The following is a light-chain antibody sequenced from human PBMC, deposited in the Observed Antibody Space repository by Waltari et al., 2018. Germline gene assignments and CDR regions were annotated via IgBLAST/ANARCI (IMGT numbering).Light chain of an antibody. Sequence: QLVLTQSPSASASLGASVKLTCTLSSGYSSNIIAWHQQQPQKGPRYLMKFNSDGSHSKGDEIPDRFSGSSSGAERYLTISSLQSEDEADYYCQTGGHGTWVFGGGTKLTVL. J-gene: IGLJ3*02. V-gene: IGLV4-69*01. CDR2: FNSDGSH. CDR1: SGYSSNI. CDR3: QTGGHGTWV.